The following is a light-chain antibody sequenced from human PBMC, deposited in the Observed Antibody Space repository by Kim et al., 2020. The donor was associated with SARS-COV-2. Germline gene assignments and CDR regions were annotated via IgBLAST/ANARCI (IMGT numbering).Light chain of an antibody. CDR2: DTS. CDR1: HTGSGF. V-gene: IGKV3-11*01. J-gene: IGKJ4*01. CDR3: QQRSNWPLT. Sequence: LSPGERATLSCRASHTGSGFLAWYQQKPGQAPRLLIYDTSNRATGIPARFSGSMSGTDFTLTISSLEPEDFAVYYCQQRSNWPLTFGGGTKVDIK.